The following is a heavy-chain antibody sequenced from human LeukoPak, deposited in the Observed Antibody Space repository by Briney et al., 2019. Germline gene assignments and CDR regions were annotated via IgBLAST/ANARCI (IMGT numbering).Heavy chain of an antibody. Sequence: ASVKVSCKASGYTFTSYYMHWVRQAPGQGLEWMGIINPSGGSTSYAQKFQGGVAMTRDTSTSTVYMELSSLRSEDTAVYYCARARTVTSTFDYWGQGTLVTVSS. D-gene: IGHD4-17*01. J-gene: IGHJ4*02. CDR3: ARARTVTSTFDY. CDR2: INPSGGST. V-gene: IGHV1-46*01. CDR1: GYTFTSYY.